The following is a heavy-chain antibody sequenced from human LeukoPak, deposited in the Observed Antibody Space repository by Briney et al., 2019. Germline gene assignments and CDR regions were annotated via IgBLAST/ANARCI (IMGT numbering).Heavy chain of an antibody. J-gene: IGHJ4*02. CDR1: GGSVSGFH. V-gene: IGHV4-59*08. CDR3: ARRGWVRDGYNGAFDY. D-gene: IGHD5-24*01. Sequence: SETLSLTCTVSGGSVSGFHWSWIRQPPGKGLEWIGFIYYTGSTNYNPSLESRVTISVDASKNQFSLKLSSVTAADTAVYYCARRGWVRDGYNGAFDYWGQGSLVTVSS. CDR2: IYYTGST.